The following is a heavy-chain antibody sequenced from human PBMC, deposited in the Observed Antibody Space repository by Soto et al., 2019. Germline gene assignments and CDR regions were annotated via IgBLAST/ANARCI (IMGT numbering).Heavy chain of an antibody. V-gene: IGHV3-30*18. CDR2: ISYDGSNK. D-gene: IGHD5-18*01. CDR3: AKGGARWIQLWTFDY. J-gene: IGHJ4*02. Sequence: GGSLRLSCAASGFTFSSYGMHWVRQAPGKGLEWVAVISYDGSNKYYADSVKGRFTISRDNSKNTLYLQMNSLRAEDTAVYYCAKGGARWIQLWTFDYWGQGTLVTVSS. CDR1: GFTFSSYG.